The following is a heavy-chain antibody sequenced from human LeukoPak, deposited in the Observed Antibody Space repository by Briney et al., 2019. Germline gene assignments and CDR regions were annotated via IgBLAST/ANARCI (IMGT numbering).Heavy chain of an antibody. CDR1: GFTFIRHW. D-gene: IGHD1-26*01. CDR3: ITGGAGPTPFVY. J-gene: IGHJ4*02. V-gene: IGHV3-74*01. Sequence: SGGSLRLSCAQTGFTFIRHWMHWVRQVPGKGLVWVSRINTDGSSTNYADSVKGRFTISRDNAKNTLYLQMNSLRAEDTAVYYCITGGAGPTPFVYWRQGTLVTVSS. CDR2: INTDGSST.